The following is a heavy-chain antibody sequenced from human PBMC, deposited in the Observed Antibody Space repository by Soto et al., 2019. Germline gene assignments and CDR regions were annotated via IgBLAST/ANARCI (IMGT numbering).Heavy chain of an antibody. CDR2: IYYSGNT. Sequence: PSETLSLTCTVSGGSISSSSYYWGWIRQPPGKGLEWIGSIYYSGNTYYNPSLKSRVTISVDTSKNQFSLKLSSVTAADTAVYYCARTSRFDCWGQGTLVTVSS. V-gene: IGHV4-39*01. CDR1: GGSISSSSYY. D-gene: IGHD6-6*01. J-gene: IGHJ4*02. CDR3: ARTSRFDC.